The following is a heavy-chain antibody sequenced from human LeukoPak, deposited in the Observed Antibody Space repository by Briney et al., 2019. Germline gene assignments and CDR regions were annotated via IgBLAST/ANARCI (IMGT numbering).Heavy chain of an antibody. D-gene: IGHD3-10*01. CDR3: ARDAYYYGSGSPSGFDY. Sequence: ASVKVSGKASGYTFTSYAMHWVRQAPGQRLEWMGWINAGNGNTKYSQKFQGRVTITRDTSASTAYMELSSLRSEDTAVYYCARDAYYYGSGSPSGFDYWGQGTLVTVSS. J-gene: IGHJ4*02. CDR1: GYTFTSYA. V-gene: IGHV1-3*01. CDR2: INAGNGNT.